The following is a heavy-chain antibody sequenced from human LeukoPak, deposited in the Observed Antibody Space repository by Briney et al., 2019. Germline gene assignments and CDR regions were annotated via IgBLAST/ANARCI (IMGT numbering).Heavy chain of an antibody. D-gene: IGHD2-2*01. V-gene: IGHV3-23*01. CDR1: GFPFSSFA. CDR3: AKAVWGYCSSCFDY. CDR2: ISGSSGVTT. J-gene: IGHJ4*02. Sequence: PGGSLRLSCAASGFPFSSFAMSWVRQAPGKGLEWVSAISGSSGVTTYYADSVQGRFTISRDNSKNTLHLQMNSLRAEDTAVYYCAKAVWGYCSSCFDYWGQGTLVTVSS.